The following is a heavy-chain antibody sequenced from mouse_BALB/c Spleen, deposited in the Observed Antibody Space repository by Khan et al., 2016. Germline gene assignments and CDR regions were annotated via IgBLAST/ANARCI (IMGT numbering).Heavy chain of an antibody. V-gene: IGHV3-2*02. CDR2: ISYSGST. D-gene: IGHD1-2*01. CDR1: GYSITSDYA. Sequence: EVQLQESGPGLVKPSQSLSLTCTVTGYSITSDYAWNWIRQFPGNKLEWMGYISYSGSTNYNPSLKSRISITRDTSKNQFFLQLNSVTTEDTATYDCAREYGYYYWYFDVWGAGTTVTVSS. CDR3: AREYGYYYWYFDV. J-gene: IGHJ1*01.